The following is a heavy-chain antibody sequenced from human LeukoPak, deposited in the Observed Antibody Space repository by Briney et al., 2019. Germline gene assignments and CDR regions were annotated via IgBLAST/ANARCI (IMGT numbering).Heavy chain of an antibody. J-gene: IGHJ5*02. D-gene: IGHD3-16*01. CDR3: ARFRFRPLARFDP. CDR2: INHSGST. CDR1: GGSFSGYY. Sequence: SETLSLTYAVYGGSFSGYYWSWIRQPPGKGLEWIGEINHSGSTNYNPSLRSRVTISVDTSKNQFSLKLSSVTAADTAVYYCARFRFRPLARFDPWGQGTLVTVSS. V-gene: IGHV4-34*01.